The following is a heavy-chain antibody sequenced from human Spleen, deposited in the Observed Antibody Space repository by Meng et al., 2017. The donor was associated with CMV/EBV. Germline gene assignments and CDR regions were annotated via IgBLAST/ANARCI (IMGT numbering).Heavy chain of an antibody. CDR3: ATITLANFWSGYALDY. D-gene: IGHD3-3*01. V-gene: IGHV3-23*03. J-gene: IGHJ4*02. CDR2: IYSGDNST. CDR1: GFTFSSHA. Sequence: GFTFSSHAMSWVRQAPGKGLEWVSVIYSGDNSTYYADSVKGRFTISRDNSKNTLYLQMNSLRAEDTAVYYCATITLANFWSGYALDYWGQGTLVTVSS.